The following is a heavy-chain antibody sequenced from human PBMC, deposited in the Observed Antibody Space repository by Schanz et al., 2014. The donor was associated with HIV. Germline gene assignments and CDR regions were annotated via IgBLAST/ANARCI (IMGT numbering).Heavy chain of an antibody. D-gene: IGHD3-9*01. J-gene: IGHJ6*02. CDR2: ISVYNGNT. CDR1: GYTFSNYD. V-gene: IGHV1-18*01. Sequence: QVQLVQSGGEVKKPGASVKVSCKASGYTFSNYDITWVRQAPGQGLEWMVWISVYNGNTNYAQKLQGRVTMTTDTSTSTAYMELRSLRSDDTAVYYCARTDYDILTGYSLGYYGMDVWGQGTTVTVSS. CDR3: ARTDYDILTGYSLGYYGMDV.